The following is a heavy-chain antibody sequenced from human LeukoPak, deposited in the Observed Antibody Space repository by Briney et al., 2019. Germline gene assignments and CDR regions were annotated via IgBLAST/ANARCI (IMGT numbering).Heavy chain of an antibody. CDR3: ARISDCSGGSCYSRNY. Sequence: GGSLRLSCAASGFTFSSYEMNWVRQAPGKGLEWVSYISSSGRTIYYADSVKGRFTISRDNAKNSLYLQMNSLRAEDTAVYYCARISDCSGGSCYSRNYWGQGTLVTVSS. CDR1: GFTFSSYE. CDR2: ISSSGRTI. J-gene: IGHJ4*02. D-gene: IGHD2-15*01. V-gene: IGHV3-48*03.